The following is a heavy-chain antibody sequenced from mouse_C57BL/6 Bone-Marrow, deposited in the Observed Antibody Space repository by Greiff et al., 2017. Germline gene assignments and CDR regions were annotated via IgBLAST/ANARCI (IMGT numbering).Heavy chain of an antibody. CDR2: IDPENGDT. J-gene: IGHJ3*01. CDR1: GFNIKDDY. V-gene: IGHV14-4*01. Sequence: EVKVVESGAELVRPGASVKLSCTASGFNIKDDYMHWVKQRPEQGLEWIGWIDPENGDTEYASKFQGKATITADTSSNTAYLQLSSLTSEDTAVYYCTTLDFYGSEAWFAYWGQVTLVTVSA. D-gene: IGHD1-1*01. CDR3: TTLDFYGSEAWFAY.